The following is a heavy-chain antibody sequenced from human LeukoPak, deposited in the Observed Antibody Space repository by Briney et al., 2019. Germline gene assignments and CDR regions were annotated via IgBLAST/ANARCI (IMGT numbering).Heavy chain of an antibody. Sequence: SETLSLTCTVSGGSVSSTTYYWSWLRQPPGKGLEWIASINYSGSTYYNPSLKSRVTISVDTSENQFSLKLSSVTAADTAVYYCARYVVYGSGKYYFDYWGQGTLVTVSS. D-gene: IGHD3-10*01. CDR2: INYSGST. V-gene: IGHV4-39*01. CDR1: GGSVSSTTYY. CDR3: ARYVVYGSGKYYFDY. J-gene: IGHJ4*02.